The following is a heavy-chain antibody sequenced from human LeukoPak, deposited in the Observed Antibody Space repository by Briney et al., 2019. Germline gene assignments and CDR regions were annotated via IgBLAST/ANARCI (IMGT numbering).Heavy chain of an antibody. D-gene: IGHD1-1*01. CDR1: GGTFSSYA. CDR2: IIPIFGTA. Sequence: ASVKVSCKASGGTFSSYAISWVRQAPGQGLEWMGGIIPIFGTANYAQKFQGRVTITADKSTSTAYMELSSLRSEDTAVYYCARHPLGLTGTFDYWGQGTLVTVSS. J-gene: IGHJ4*02. V-gene: IGHV1-69*06. CDR3: ARHPLGLTGTFDY.